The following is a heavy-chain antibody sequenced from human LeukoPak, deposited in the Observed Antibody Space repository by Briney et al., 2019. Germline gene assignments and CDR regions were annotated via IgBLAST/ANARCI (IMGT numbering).Heavy chain of an antibody. J-gene: IGHJ4*02. CDR3: ARSAEDSGTYFDY. D-gene: IGHD1-1*01. CDR2: ISGSGGNT. CDR1: GFTFSSYA. V-gene: IGHV3-23*01. Sequence: GGSLRLSCAASGFTFSSYAMNWVRQAPGKGLEWVCGISGSGGNTYYADSVKGRFTVSRDNSKNTLYLQMNSLRDEDTAVYYCARSAEDSGTYFDYWGQGTLVTVPS.